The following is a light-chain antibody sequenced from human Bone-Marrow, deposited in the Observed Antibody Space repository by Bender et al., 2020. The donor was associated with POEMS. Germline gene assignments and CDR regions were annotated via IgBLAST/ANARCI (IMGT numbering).Light chain of an antibody. CDR2: EVS. V-gene: IGLV2-23*02. CDR3: CSYEGVGV. J-gene: IGLJ1*01. CDR1: SNDVGGYNY. Sequence: QSALTQPASVSGSPGQSITMSCTGTSNDVGGYNYVSWYQQHPGKAPKLMIYEVSKRPSGVPDRFSGSKSGNTASLTISGLQAEDEADYYCCSYEGVGVFGIGTKVTVL.